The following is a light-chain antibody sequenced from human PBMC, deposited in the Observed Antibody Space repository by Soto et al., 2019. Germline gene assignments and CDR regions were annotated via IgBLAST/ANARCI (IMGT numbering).Light chain of an antibody. Sequence: EIVLTQSPATLSFSPGERATLSCRASQSVGSYLAWYHHKPGQAPRLLIYDPSKRATGIPVRFSGSGSGTDFTLTISSLDSEDFAVYYWQQRTDWPRYTFGQGTNLEIK. CDR2: DPS. J-gene: IGKJ2*01. V-gene: IGKV3-11*01. CDR1: QSVGSY. CDR3: QQRTDWPRYT.